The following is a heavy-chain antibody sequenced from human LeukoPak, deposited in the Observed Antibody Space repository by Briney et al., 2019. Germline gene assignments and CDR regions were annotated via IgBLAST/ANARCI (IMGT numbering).Heavy chain of an antibody. CDR3: ARGPYSYDSSGAFDI. CDR2: IYYSGST. CDR1: GASISSSSYY. D-gene: IGHD3-22*01. V-gene: IGHV4-39*07. J-gene: IGHJ3*02. Sequence: PSETLSLTCTVSGASISSSSYYWGWIRQPPGKGLEWIGSIYYSGSTYYNPSLKSRVTISVDTSKNQFSLKLSSVTAADTAVYFCARGPYSYDSSGAFDIWGQGTMVTVFS.